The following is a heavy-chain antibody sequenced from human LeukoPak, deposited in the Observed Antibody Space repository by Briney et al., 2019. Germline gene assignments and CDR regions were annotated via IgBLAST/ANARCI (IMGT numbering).Heavy chain of an antibody. CDR2: IYYSGNT. V-gene: IGHV4-39*02. Sequence: SETLSLTCTVSGVSISSSNSYWGWIRQPPGKGLEWIGSIYYSGNTYYNASLKSQVSISIDTSKNQFSLRLTSVTAADTAVYYCARDKGTSYLSSFDYWGQGTLVTVSS. J-gene: IGHJ4*02. D-gene: IGHD6-6*01. CDR3: ARDKGTSYLSSFDY. CDR1: GVSISSSNSY.